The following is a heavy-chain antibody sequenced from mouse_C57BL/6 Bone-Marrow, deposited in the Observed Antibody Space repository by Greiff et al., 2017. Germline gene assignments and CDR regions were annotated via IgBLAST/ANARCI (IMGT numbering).Heavy chain of an antibody. D-gene: IGHD2-4*01. V-gene: IGHV1-62-2*01. CDR1: GYTFTEYT. CDR3: ARHGPHDYEFYAMDY. CDR2: FYPGSGSI. J-gene: IGHJ4*01. Sequence: VQLQESGAELVKPGASVKLSCKASGYTFTEYTIHWVKQRSGQGLEWIGWFYPGSGSIKYNEKFKDKATLTADKSISAVYMELSRLTSEDSEVYFCARHGPHDYEFYAMDYWGQGTSVTVSA.